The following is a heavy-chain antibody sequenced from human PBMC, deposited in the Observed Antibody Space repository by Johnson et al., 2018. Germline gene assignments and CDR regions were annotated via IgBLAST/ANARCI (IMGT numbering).Heavy chain of an antibody. Sequence: VQLVESGGGLVQXGGSLGLSCAASGFTFDDYAMHWVRPAPGKGLEWVSGISWNSGSIGYVDSVKGRFTISRDNSKDTLYLQMNSLRAEDTAVYYCARDLSGRGSYWSATGGMDVWGQGTTVTVSS. CDR3: ARDLSGRGSYWSATGGMDV. CDR2: ISWNSGSI. D-gene: IGHD1-26*01. J-gene: IGHJ6*02. V-gene: IGHV3-9*01. CDR1: GFTFDDYA.